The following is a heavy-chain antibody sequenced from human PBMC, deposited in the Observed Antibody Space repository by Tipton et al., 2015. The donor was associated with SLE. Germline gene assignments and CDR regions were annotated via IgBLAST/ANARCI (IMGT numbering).Heavy chain of an antibody. CDR3: AREYYYDSSGPPRY. CDR1: GGSISSYY. J-gene: IGHJ4*02. D-gene: IGHD3-22*01. V-gene: IGHV4-59*12. CDR2: IYYSGST. Sequence: TLSLTCTVSGGSISSYYWSWIRQPPGKGLEWIGYIYYSGSTNYNPSLKSRVTISVDTSKNQFSLKLSSVTAADTAVYYCAREYYYDSSGPPRYWGQGTLVTVSS.